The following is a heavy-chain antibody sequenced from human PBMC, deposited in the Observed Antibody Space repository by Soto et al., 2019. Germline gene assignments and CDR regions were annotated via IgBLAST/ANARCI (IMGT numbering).Heavy chain of an antibody. CDR1: GFTVSSNY. Sequence: PGGSLRLSCAASGFTVSSNYMSWIRQAPGKGLEWVSYISFSDNSIYYADSVKGRFTISRDNAKSSLYLQMNSLRAEDTAVYYCASSSTVLLPTSMTGWFDPWGPGTLVTVSS. J-gene: IGHJ5*02. V-gene: IGHV3-11*01. CDR2: ISFSDNSI. D-gene: IGHD2-2*01. CDR3: ASSSTVLLPTSMTGWFDP.